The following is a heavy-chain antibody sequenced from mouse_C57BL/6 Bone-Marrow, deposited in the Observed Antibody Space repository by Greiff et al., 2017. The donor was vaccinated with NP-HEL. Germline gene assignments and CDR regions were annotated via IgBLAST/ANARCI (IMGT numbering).Heavy chain of an antibody. CDR2: INPDSSTI. V-gene: IGHV4-1*01. J-gene: IGHJ1*03. D-gene: IGHD2-2*01. CDR3: AREGGIWLRPRWYFDV. CDR1: GIDFSRYW. Sequence: EVKLLESGGGLVQPGGSLKLSCAASGIDFSRYWMSWVRRAPGKGLAWMGEINPDSSTINYAPYLQDKFIISRDNAKNTLYLQMSKVRSEDTALYYCAREGGIWLRPRWYFDVWGTGTTVTVSS.